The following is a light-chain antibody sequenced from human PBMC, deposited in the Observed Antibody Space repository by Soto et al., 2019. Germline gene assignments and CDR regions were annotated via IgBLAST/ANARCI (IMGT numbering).Light chain of an antibody. CDR2: DAS. CDR1: QTVSRY. J-gene: IGKJ1*01. Sequence: DIQLTHSPSSLSASVGDTVTITCRASQTVSRYLNWYQQKSGTAPKLLIYDASNLESGVPSIFSGSGSGTEFTLTISSLPPDDFATYYCQQYSTYSTFGQGTKVDI. CDR3: QQYSTYST. V-gene: IGKV1-5*01.